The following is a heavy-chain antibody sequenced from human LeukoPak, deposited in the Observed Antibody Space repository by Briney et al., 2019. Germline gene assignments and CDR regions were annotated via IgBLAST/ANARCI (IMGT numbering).Heavy chain of an antibody. CDR2: MDSNSGDT. CDR3: ARGIGTGGWGDYYFDS. Sequence: GASVKVSCKASGYTFTSYGISWVRQATGQGLEWMGWMDSNSGDTGYAQKFQGRVTLTRNTSINTAYMHLYSLTSEDTAVYYCARGIGTGGWGDYYFDSWAREPLVPVP. D-gene: IGHD3-10*01. J-gene: IGHJ4*02. V-gene: IGHV1-8*02. CDR1: GYTFTSYG.